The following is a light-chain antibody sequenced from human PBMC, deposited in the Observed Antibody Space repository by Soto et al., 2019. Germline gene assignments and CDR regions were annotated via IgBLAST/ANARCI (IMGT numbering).Light chain of an antibody. V-gene: IGLV2-14*01. CDR2: EVS. CDR3: TSYTSSSSYVV. CDR1: SSDVGGYNY. Sequence: QSVLTQPASVSGSPGQSITISCTGTSSDVGGYNYVSWYQQHPGKAPKLMIYEVSNRPSGVSNRFSASKSGNTASLTISVLQAEDEADYYCTSYTSSSSYVVFGGGTKLTVL. J-gene: IGLJ2*01.